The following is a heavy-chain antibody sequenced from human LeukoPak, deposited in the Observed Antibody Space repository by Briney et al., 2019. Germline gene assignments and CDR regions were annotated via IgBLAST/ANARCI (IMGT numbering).Heavy chain of an antibody. CDR1: GFTFSSYA. J-gene: IGHJ4*02. CDR2: ISDSGGST. V-gene: IGHV3-23*01. D-gene: IGHD2-2*01. Sequence: GGSLRLSCAASGFTFSSYAMSWVRQAPGKGLEWVSAISDSGGSTYYADSVKGRFTISRDNSKNTLYLQMNTLRAEDTAVYYCAKDQELGYCSSISWYSDYWGQGTLVTVSS. CDR3: AKDQELGYCSSISWYSDY.